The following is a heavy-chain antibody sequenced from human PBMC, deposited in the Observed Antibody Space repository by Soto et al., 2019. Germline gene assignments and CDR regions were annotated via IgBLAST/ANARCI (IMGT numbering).Heavy chain of an antibody. CDR3: ARVSIAARTFDY. Sequence: SVKVACKASGYTFTTYGITWVRQAPGQGLEWMGWISAYNGNTNYAQKLQGRVTMTTDTSTSTAYMELRSLRSDDTAVYYCARVSIAARTFDYWGQGTLVTVSS. CDR2: ISAYNGNT. D-gene: IGHD6-6*01. J-gene: IGHJ4*02. V-gene: IGHV1-18*01. CDR1: GYTFTTYG.